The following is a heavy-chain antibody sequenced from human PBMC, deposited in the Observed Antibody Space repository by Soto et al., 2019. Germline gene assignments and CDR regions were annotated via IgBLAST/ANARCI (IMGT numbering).Heavy chain of an antibody. J-gene: IGHJ3*02. CDR3: AKSRKGDSYSGAFDI. D-gene: IGHD2-21*02. CDR2: ISYDGSNK. CDR1: GFTFSSYG. Sequence: QVQLVESGGGVVQPGRSLRLSCAASGFTFSSYGMHWVRQAPGKGLEWVAVISYDGSNKYYADSVKGRFTISRDNYKNTLYLQMNSLRAEDTAVYYCAKSRKGDSYSGAFDIWGQGTMVTVSS. V-gene: IGHV3-30*18.